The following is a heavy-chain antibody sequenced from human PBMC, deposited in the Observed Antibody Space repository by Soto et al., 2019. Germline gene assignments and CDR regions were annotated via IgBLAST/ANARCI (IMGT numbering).Heavy chain of an antibody. V-gene: IGHV1-3*01. J-gene: IGHJ4*02. CDR2: INAGNGNT. D-gene: IGHD6-19*01. CDR3: ARVVAGTGYYFDY. CDR1: GYTSTSYA. Sequence: GASVKVSCKASGYTSTSYAMHWVRQAPGQRLEWMGWINAGNGNTKYSQKFQGRVTITRDTSASTAYMELSSLRSEDTAVYYCARVVAGTGYYFDYWGQGTLVTVSS.